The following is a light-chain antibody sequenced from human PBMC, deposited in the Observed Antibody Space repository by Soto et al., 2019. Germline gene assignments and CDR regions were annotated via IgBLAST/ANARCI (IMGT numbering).Light chain of an antibody. J-gene: IGKJ4*01. Sequence: EIVMTQSPATLSVSPGERATLSCRASQSVSSNLAWYQQKPGQAPRLLIYHASTRATGIPARFSGSGSGTAFTLTISSLQSGDFAVDYCQQYNKWPLTFGGGTKVEIK. CDR1: QSVSSN. CDR3: QQYNKWPLT. V-gene: IGKV3-15*01. CDR2: HAS.